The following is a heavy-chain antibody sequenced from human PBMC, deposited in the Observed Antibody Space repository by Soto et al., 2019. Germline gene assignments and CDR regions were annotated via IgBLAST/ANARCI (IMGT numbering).Heavy chain of an antibody. J-gene: IGHJ6*03. D-gene: IGHD6-6*01. Sequence: GGSLRLSCAASGFTFSSYSMNWVRQAPGKGLEWVSSISSSSSYIYYADSVKGRFTISRDNAKNSLYLQMNSLRAEDTAVYYCARVPGSSSSFASYYYYYMDVWGKGTTVTVSS. V-gene: IGHV3-21*01. CDR2: ISSSSSYI. CDR3: ARVPGSSSSFASYYYYYMDV. CDR1: GFTFSSYS.